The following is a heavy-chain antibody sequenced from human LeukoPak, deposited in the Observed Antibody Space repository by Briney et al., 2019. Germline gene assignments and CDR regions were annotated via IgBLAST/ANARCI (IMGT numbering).Heavy chain of an antibody. Sequence: GGSLTLSCEASGFILSSYSMNWVRQAPGKGLGWVSSISRSGSHIFYADSVKGRFTIGRHPAENSLYLQMNSLRAEDRAVYYCARPKTIQLDAMDVWGKGTTVTVSP. CDR2: ISRSGSHI. J-gene: IGHJ6*04. D-gene: IGHD5-24*01. V-gene: IGHV3-21*01. CDR3: ARPKTIQLDAMDV. CDR1: GFILSSYS.